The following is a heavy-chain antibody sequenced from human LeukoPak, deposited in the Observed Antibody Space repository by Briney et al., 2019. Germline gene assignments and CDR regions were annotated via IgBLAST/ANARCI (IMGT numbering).Heavy chain of an antibody. CDR1: GYTFTSYA. CDR2: INAGNGNT. V-gene: IGHV1-3*01. CDR3: ARASRIAWSNWFDP. D-gene: IGHD6-6*01. Sequence: GASVKVSCKASGYTFTSYAMHWVRQAPGQRREWMGWINAGNGNTKYSQKFQGRVTITRDTSASTAYMELSSLRSEDTAVYYCARASRIAWSNWFDPWGQGTLVTVSS. J-gene: IGHJ5*02.